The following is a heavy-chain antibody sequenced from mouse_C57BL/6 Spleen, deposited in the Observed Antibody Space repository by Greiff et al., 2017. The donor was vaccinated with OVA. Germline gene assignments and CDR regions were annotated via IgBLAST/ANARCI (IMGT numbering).Heavy chain of an antibody. CDR2: INPYNGGT. CDR1: GYTFTDYY. Sequence: EVKLMESGPVLVKPGASVKMSCKASGYTFTDYYMNWVKQSHGKSLEWIGVINPYNGGTSYNQKFKGKATLTVDKSSSTAYMELNSLTSEDSAVYYCARRTGYWYFDVWGTGTTVTVSS. D-gene: IGHD4-1*01. CDR3: ARRTGYWYFDV. J-gene: IGHJ1*03. V-gene: IGHV1-19*01.